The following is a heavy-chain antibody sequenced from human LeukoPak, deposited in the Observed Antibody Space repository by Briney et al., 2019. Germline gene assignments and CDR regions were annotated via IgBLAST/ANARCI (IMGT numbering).Heavy chain of an antibody. J-gene: IGHJ3*02. V-gene: IGHV4-39*01. Sequence: SETLSLTCTVSGGSISSSSYYWGWIRQPPGKGLEWVGSIYYSGSTYYNPSLKSRVTISVDTSKNQFSLKLSSVTAADTAVYYCARQIAMIVVVTDAFDIWGQGTMVTVSS. CDR2: IYYSGST. CDR1: GGSISSSSYY. CDR3: ARQIAMIVVVTDAFDI. D-gene: IGHD3-22*01.